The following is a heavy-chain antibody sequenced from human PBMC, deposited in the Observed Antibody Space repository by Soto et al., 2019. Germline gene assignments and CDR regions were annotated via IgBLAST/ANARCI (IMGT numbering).Heavy chain of an antibody. CDR3: ARDQRPRGATLYYYYGMDV. CDR1: GFAFSNYY. CDR2: ISSSSSYT. V-gene: IGHV3-11*06. Sequence: GGSLRLSCAASGFAFSNYYMSGIRQAPGKGLEWVSYISSSSSYTNYEYSVKGRFTITRDNAKNSLYLQMNSLRAEDTAVYYCARDQRPRGATLYYYYGMDVWGQGTTVTVSS. J-gene: IGHJ6*02. D-gene: IGHD1-26*01.